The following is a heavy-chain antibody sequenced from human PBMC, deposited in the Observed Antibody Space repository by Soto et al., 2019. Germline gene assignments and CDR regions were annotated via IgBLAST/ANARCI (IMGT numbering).Heavy chain of an antibody. J-gene: IGHJ6*02. CDR3: ARDGVSSYYYRGMDF. CDR1: GYTFTRSG. V-gene: IGHV1-18*01. CDR2: ISTYNGDT. Sequence: ASVQVSCTASGYTFTRSGISWVRQAPGQGLEWMGWISTYNGDTNYAQTFQGRVTMTTDTSTSTVHMEVRSLRSDDTAVYYCARDGVSSYYYRGMDFWRQGTPVTVS.